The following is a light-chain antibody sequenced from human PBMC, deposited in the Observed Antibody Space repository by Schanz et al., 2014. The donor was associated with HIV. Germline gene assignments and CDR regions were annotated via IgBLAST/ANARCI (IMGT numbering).Light chain of an antibody. CDR3: QTWDTGIQV. Sequence: QLVLTQSPSASASLGASVKLTCTLSSGHSNYAVAWHQQQPETGPRYLMNLNSDGSHNKGDGIPDRFSGSSSGAERYLTISNLQYEDEADYYCQTWDTGIQVFGGGTKLTVL. CDR2: LNSDGSH. V-gene: IGLV4-69*01. J-gene: IGLJ3*02. CDR1: SGHSNYA.